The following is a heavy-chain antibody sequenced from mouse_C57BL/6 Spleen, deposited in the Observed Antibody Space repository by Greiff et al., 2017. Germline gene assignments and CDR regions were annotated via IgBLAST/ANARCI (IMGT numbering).Heavy chain of an antibody. CDR3: ARSYYGSSYEAMDY. CDR2: IDPANGNT. V-gene: IGHV14-3*01. Sequence: DVKLVESVAELVRPGASVKLSCTASGFNIKNTYMHWVKQRPEQGLEWIGRIDPANGNTKYAPKFQGKATITADTSSNTAYLQLSSLTSEDTAIYYCARSYYGSSYEAMDYWGQGTSVTVSS. J-gene: IGHJ4*01. D-gene: IGHD1-1*01. CDR1: GFNIKNTY.